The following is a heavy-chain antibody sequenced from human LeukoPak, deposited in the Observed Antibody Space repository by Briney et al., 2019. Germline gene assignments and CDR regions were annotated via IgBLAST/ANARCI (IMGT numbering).Heavy chain of an antibody. CDR2: INHSGST. Sequence: SETLSLTCAVYGGSFSGYYWSWIRQPPGKGLEWIGEINHSGSTNYNPSLKSRVTISVDTSKNQFSLRLSSVTAADTAVYYCARVGSSGWYTWFDPWGQGTLVTVSS. D-gene: IGHD6-19*01. V-gene: IGHV4-34*01. J-gene: IGHJ5*02. CDR3: ARVGSSGWYTWFDP. CDR1: GGSFSGYY.